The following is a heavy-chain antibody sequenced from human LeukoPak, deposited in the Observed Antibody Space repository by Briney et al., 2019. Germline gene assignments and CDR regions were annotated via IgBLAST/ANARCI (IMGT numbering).Heavy chain of an antibody. J-gene: IGHJ4*02. D-gene: IGHD3-3*01. CDR2: INPNSGGT. Sequence: ASVKVSCKASGYTFTGYYMHWVRQAPGQGLEWMGWINPNSGGTNYAQKFQGRVTMTRDTSISTAYMELSRLRSDDTAVYYCARVLLIWSGYQYYFDYWGQGTLVTVSS. CDR3: ARVLLIWSGYQYYFDY. V-gene: IGHV1-2*02. CDR1: GYTFTGYY.